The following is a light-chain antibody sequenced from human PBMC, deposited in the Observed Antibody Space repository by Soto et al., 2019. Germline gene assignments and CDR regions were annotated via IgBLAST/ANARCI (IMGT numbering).Light chain of an antibody. CDR3: SSYTTISTVV. Sequence: QSALTQPASVSGSPGQSITISCTGTSSDIGGYNYVSWYQQHPCKAPQLMIYDVSNRPSGLSNRFSGSKSGNTASLTISGLQAEDAADYYCSSYTTISTVVFGGGTKVTVL. J-gene: IGLJ2*01. CDR1: SSDIGGYNY. V-gene: IGLV2-14*03. CDR2: DVS.